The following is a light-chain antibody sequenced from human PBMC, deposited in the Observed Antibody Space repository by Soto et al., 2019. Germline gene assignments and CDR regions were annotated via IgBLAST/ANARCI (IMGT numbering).Light chain of an antibody. CDR2: GAS. J-gene: IGKJ4*01. Sequence: DIQTTQSPSSLSASVGDRVTITCRARQIINTYLHWYQQKSGKAPKLLIYGASSLQSGVPSRFNGSGSGTDFTLTISSLQPEDFATYYCQQPYSYPLTFGGGTKVDIK. CDR3: QQPYSYPLT. CDR1: QIINTY. V-gene: IGKV1-39*01.